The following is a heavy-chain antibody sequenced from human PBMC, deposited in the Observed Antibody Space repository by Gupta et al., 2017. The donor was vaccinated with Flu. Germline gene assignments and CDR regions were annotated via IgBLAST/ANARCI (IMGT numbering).Heavy chain of an antibody. CDR2: LYYRGST. J-gene: IGHJ5*02. CDR1: DCSLSSRRHY. V-gene: IGHV4-39*01. D-gene: IGHD6-13*01. Sequence: QLQLQDSGPGLVNPSETLSLTCPASDCSLSSRRHYWVRIRPPPGKGREWIGSLYYRGSTDYNPALKSRVTISVDTPKEKRAVRMRSVPAAETAVYYYARQIEADKWLDAGGQVTLVTVYS. CDR3: ARQIEADKWLDA.